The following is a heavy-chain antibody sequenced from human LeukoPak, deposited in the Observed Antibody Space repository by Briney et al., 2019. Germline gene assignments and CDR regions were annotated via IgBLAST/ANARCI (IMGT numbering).Heavy chain of an antibody. V-gene: IGHV4-4*07. CDR3: ARDGRISWFFY. CDR1: GGSISSYY. CDR2: IYSSGST. J-gene: IGHJ5*01. Sequence: PSETLSLTCNVSGGSISSYYWSWIRQPAGKGLEWIGRIYSSGSTYYNPSLKSRVTMSVDTSKTQFSLNLRSVTAADTAVYYCARDGRISWFFYWGRGTLVTVSS.